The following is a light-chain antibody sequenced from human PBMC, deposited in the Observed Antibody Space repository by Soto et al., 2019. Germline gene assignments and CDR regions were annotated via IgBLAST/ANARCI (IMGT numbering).Light chain of an antibody. J-gene: IGLJ3*02. Sequence: QSALTQPPSVSGAPGQRVTISCTGSSSNIGAGYDVHWYQQLPGSAPKLLMYGNSNRPSGVPDRFSGSKSDTSASLAITGLQTEDEADYYCQSYDSSLSGWVFGGGTKVTVL. CDR3: QSYDSSLSGWV. V-gene: IGLV1-40*01. CDR2: GNS. CDR1: SSNIGAGYD.